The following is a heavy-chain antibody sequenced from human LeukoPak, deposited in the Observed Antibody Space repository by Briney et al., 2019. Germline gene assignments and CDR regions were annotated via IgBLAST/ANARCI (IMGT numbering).Heavy chain of an antibody. D-gene: IGHD6-13*01. CDR2: ISSSGSTI. V-gene: IGHV3-11*01. CDR1: GFTFSDYY. CDR3: ARVGIIAAAGSNDY. J-gene: IGHJ4*02. Sequence: GGSLRLSCAASGFTFSDYYMSWNRQVPGKGLEWVSYISSSGSTIYYADSVKGRFTISRDNAKNSLYLQMNSLRAEDTAVYYCARVGIIAAAGSNDYWGQGTLVTVSS.